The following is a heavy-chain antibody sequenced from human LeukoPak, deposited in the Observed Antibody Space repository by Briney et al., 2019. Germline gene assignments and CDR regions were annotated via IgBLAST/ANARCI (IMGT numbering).Heavy chain of an antibody. J-gene: IGHJ3*02. Sequence: GGSLRLSCAVSGFTFSSYSMSWVRQAPGKGLEWVSSISSGSTYIYYADSMKGRFTISRDNAKNSLYLQMNTLRAEDTAVYYCARDRIYSGIYHDTFDIWGHGTMVSVSS. CDR1: GFTFSSYS. V-gene: IGHV3-21*01. CDR2: ISSGSTYI. D-gene: IGHD1-26*01. CDR3: ARDRIYSGIYHDTFDI.